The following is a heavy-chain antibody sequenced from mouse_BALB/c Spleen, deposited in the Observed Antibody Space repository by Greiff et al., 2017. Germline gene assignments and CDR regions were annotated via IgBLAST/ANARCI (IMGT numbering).Heavy chain of an antibody. CDR3: ASYYRYDDYYAMDF. CDR1: GYSITSDYA. D-gene: IGHD2-14*01. Sequence: EVKLLESGPGLVKPSQSLSLTCTVTGYSITSDYAWNWIRQFPGNKLEWMGYISYSGSTSYNPSLKSRISITRDTSKNQFFLQLNSVTTEDTATYYCASYYRYDDYYAMDFWGQGTSVTVSS. V-gene: IGHV3-2*02. J-gene: IGHJ4*01. CDR2: ISYSGST.